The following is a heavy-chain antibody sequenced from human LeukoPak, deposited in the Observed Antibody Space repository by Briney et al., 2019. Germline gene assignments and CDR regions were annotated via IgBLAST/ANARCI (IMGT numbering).Heavy chain of an antibody. CDR2: INTDGRSA. CDR3: VRDVWGDRDGYFDN. D-gene: IGHD3-16*01. V-gene: IGHV3-74*01. CDR1: GFTFSSYW. J-gene: IGHJ4*02. Sequence: GGSLRLSCAASGFTFSSYWMHWVRQGPGKGLVWVARINTDGRSASYAESVKGRFTVSRDNAKNTLSLQMNSLGPEDTAVYYCVRDVWGDRDGYFDNWGRGTLVTVSS.